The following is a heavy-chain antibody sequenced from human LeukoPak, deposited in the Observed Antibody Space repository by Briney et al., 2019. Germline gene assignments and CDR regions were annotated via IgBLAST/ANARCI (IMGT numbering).Heavy chain of an antibody. Sequence: WVRQAPGKGLEWVGRIKSKTDGGTTDYAAPVKGRFTISRDDSKNTLYLQMNSLKTEDTAVYYCTTGWFGELLWGSYYFDYWGQGTLVTVSS. CDR3: TTGWFGELLWGSYYFDY. D-gene: IGHD3-10*01. CDR2: IKSKTDGGTT. V-gene: IGHV3-15*01. J-gene: IGHJ4*02.